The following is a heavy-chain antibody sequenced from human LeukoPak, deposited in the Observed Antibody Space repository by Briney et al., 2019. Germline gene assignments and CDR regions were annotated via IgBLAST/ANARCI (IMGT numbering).Heavy chain of an antibody. J-gene: IGHJ4*02. V-gene: IGHV3-23*05. D-gene: IGHD4-11*01. CDR3: ARSVPDYTRFDF. Sequence: SGGSLRLSCVASGFTFSDYAMNWVRQAPGRGLDWVSTFKTNYNQVYYAESVRGRFTISTDNSKNTAYLQMNSLRVEDTALYYCARSVPDYTRFDFWGQGALVTVSS. CDR2: FKTNYNQV. CDR1: GFTFSDYA.